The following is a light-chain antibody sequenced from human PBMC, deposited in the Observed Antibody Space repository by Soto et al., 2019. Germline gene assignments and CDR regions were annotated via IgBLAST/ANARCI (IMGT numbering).Light chain of an antibody. V-gene: IGKV1-5*01. CDR2: GAS. J-gene: IGKJ1*01. Sequence: DIQMTQSPSTLSASVGDRVTITCRASQSISSWLAWYQQKPGKAPKLLIYGASSLESGVPSRFSGSGSGTEFTLTISSLQPADFATYYCQQYNSYDMWSFGQGTKVELK. CDR1: QSISSW. CDR3: QQYNSYDMWS.